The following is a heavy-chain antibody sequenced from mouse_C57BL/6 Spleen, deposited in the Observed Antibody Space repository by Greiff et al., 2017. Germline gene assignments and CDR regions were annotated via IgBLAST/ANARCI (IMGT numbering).Heavy chain of an antibody. CDR1: GYTFTSYT. CDR2: INPSSGYT. J-gene: IGHJ2*01. Sequence: QVQLKQSGAELARPGASVKMSCKASGYTFTSYTMHWVKQRPGQGLEWIGYINPSSGYTKYNQKFKDKATLTADKSSSTAYMQLSSLTSEDSAVYYCARGITTAFDYWGQGTTLTVSS. D-gene: IGHD1-2*01. V-gene: IGHV1-4*01. CDR3: ARGITTAFDY.